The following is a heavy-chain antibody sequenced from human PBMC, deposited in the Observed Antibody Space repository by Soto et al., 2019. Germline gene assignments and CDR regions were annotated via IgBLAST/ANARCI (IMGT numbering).Heavy chain of an antibody. CDR2: FRGSGDDGTT. Sequence: PGWSLRLSCAASGFTFSSYSMSWVRQAPGKGLEWVSGFRGSGDDGTTYYADSVKGRFTISRDNSKNMLFLQMNSLRAEDTAIYYCAKKVNSGSGSQYFDYWGQGTLVTGSS. J-gene: IGHJ4*02. D-gene: IGHD3-10*01. V-gene: IGHV3-23*01. CDR1: GFTFSSYS. CDR3: AKKVNSGSGSQYFDY.